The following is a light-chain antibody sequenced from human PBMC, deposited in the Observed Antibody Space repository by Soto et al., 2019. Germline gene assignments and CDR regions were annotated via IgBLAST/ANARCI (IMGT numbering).Light chain of an antibody. CDR3: HVWDSSSEHV. J-gene: IGLJ1*01. CDR2: DDS. Sequence: SNELTQPASVSVAPGQTARITCGGNNIGSKSVHWYQQKPGQAPVLVVDDDSDRPSGIHERFSGSNSGNTATLTISRVEAGDEADYFCHVWDSSSEHVFGTGTKVTVL. CDR1: NIGSKS. V-gene: IGLV3-21*02.